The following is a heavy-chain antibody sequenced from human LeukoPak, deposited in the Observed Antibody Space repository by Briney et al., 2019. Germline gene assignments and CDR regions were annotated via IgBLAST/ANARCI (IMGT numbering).Heavy chain of an antibody. CDR3: AKSPTGTRYFADF. CDR2: ISGGGSST. J-gene: IGHJ4*02. Sequence: QPGGSLRLSCAGSGFTFSSFAMSWVRQAPGKGLEWVSAISGGGSSTYYADSVKGRFTVSRDPSKNTLYLQMNSLTVADAAVYYCAKSPTGTRYFADFWGQGTLVTVSS. D-gene: IGHD1-1*01. V-gene: IGHV3-23*01. CDR1: GFTFSSFA.